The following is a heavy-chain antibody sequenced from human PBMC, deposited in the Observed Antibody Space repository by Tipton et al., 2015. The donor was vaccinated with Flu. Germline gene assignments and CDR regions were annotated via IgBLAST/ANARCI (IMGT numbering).Heavy chain of an antibody. J-gene: IGHJ4*02. V-gene: IGHV3-30-3*01. Sequence: SLRLSCAASGFIFRSFAMHWVRQAPGKGLEWVADISDDGGNENYADSVKGRFTISRDNSKNTLYLQMNSLRAEDTAVYYCARGYDILTDGGGYFDYWGQGTLVTVSS. CDR2: ISDDGGNE. D-gene: IGHD3-9*01. CDR1: GFIFRSFA. CDR3: ARGYDILTDGGGYFDY.